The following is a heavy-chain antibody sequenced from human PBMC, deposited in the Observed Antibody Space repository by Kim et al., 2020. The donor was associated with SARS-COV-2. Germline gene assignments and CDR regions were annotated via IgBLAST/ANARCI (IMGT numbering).Heavy chain of an antibody. J-gene: IGHJ4*02. V-gene: IGHV4-39*01. D-gene: IGHD7-27*01. CDR3: ARRTGAGGYFDF. CDR2: IYHRGST. Sequence: SETLSLTCSVSGGHINTSHYYWAWIRQPPGKGLEWIGTIYHRGSTYYNPTLKSRVTISVDTSRNQFSLNLASVTAAAAAVYYCARRTGAGGYFDFWGQGSPVTVAS. CDR1: GGHINTSHYY.